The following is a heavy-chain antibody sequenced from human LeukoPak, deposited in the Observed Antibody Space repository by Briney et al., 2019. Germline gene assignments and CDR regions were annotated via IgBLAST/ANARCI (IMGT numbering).Heavy chain of an antibody. CDR3: AKDLGRYRNNYFDY. Sequence: GGSLRLSCAASGFTFNSYAMSWVRQAPEKGLEWVATISGSDGGTYYADSVKGRFTISRDDSKNTLYLQMNSLRAEDTAVYYCAKDLGRYRNNYFDYWGQGTLVTVPS. J-gene: IGHJ4*02. CDR1: GFTFNSYA. V-gene: IGHV3-23*01. D-gene: IGHD1-26*01. CDR2: ISGSDGGT.